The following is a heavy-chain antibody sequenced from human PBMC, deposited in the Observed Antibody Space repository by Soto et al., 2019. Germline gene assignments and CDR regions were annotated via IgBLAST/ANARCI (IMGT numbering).Heavy chain of an antibody. CDR3: AADHSGSYRNWFDP. CDR2: IVVGSGNT. Sequence: SVKVSCKASGFTFTSSAVQWVRQARGQRLEWIGWIVVGSGNTNYAQKFQERVTITRDMSTSTAYMELSSLRSEDTAVYYCAADHSGSYRNWFDPWGQGTLVTVSS. D-gene: IGHD1-26*01. CDR1: GFTFTSSA. V-gene: IGHV1-58*01. J-gene: IGHJ5*02.